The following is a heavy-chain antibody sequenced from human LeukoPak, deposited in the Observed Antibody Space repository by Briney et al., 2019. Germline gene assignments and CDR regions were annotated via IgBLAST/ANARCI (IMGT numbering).Heavy chain of an antibody. Sequence: ASVKVSCKASGYTFTDYYMHWVRQAPGQGLEWMGWINPNSGGTNYAQKFQGRVAMTRDTSISTAYMELSRLRSDDTAVYYRASGFMGYDRSGYYDDAFDIWGQGTMVTVSS. V-gene: IGHV1-2*02. J-gene: IGHJ3*02. D-gene: IGHD3-22*01. CDR2: INPNSGGT. CDR3: ASGFMGYDRSGYYDDAFDI. CDR1: GYTFTDYY.